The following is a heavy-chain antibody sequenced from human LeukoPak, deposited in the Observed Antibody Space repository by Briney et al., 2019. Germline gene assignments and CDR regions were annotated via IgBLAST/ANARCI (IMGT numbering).Heavy chain of an antibody. CDR3: ARVGMYVEDQCSSGWGPFDY. CDR1: GFTFSSYG. V-gene: IGHV3-33*01. J-gene: IGHJ4*02. D-gene: IGHD6-19*01. Sequence: PGRSLRLSCAASGFTFSSYGMHWVRQAPGKGLEWVAVIWYDGSNKYYADSVKGRFTISRDNSKNTLYLQMNSLRAEDTAVYYCARVGMYVEDQCSSGWGPFDYWGQGTLVTVSS. CDR2: IWYDGSNK.